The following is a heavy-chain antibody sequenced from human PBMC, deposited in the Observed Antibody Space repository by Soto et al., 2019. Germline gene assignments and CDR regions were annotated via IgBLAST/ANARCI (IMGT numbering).Heavy chain of an antibody. Sequence: QVQLVESGGGVVQPGRSLRLSCAASGFTFSSYGMHWVRQAPGKGLEWVAVIWYDGSNKYYADSVKGRFTISRDNSKNTLYLQMNSLRAEDTAVYYCARDRGVTVTTEDTAGAFDYWGQGTLVTVSS. D-gene: IGHD4-17*01. CDR2: IWYDGSNK. CDR3: ARDRGVTVTTEDTAGAFDY. CDR1: GFTFSSYG. J-gene: IGHJ4*02. V-gene: IGHV3-33*01.